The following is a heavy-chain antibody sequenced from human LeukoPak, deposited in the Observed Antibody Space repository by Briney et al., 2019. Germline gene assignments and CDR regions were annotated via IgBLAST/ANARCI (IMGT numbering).Heavy chain of an antibody. D-gene: IGHD1-26*01. CDR3: ATCSGSHNPTDY. CDR2: ISSNGGST. Sequence: GGSLRLSCAASGFTFSNRRMNWVRQAPGKGLEYVSAISSNGGSTYYANSVKGRFTISRDNSKNTLYLQMGSLRAEDMAVYYCATCSGSHNPTDYWGQGTLVTVSS. CDR1: GFTFSNRR. V-gene: IGHV3-64*01. J-gene: IGHJ4*02.